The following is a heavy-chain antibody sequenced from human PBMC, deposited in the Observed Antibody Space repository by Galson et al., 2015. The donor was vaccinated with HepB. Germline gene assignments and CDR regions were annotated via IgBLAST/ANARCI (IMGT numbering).Heavy chain of an antibody. CDR1: GFTFSSYS. CDR2: ISSSSSYI. Sequence: SLRLSCAASGFTFSSYSMNWVRQAPGKGLEWVSSISSSSSYIYYADSVKGRFTISRDNAKNSLYLQMNSLRAEDTAVYYCARSRGYSGYDGFYYYGMDVWGQGTTVTVSS. CDR3: ARSRGYSGYDGFYYYGMDV. J-gene: IGHJ6*02. V-gene: IGHV3-21*01. D-gene: IGHD5-12*01.